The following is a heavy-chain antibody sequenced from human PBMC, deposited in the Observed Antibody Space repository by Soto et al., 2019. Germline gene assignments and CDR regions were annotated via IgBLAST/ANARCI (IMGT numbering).Heavy chain of an antibody. D-gene: IGHD1-26*01. CDR3: ATVVTGSYTWLDP. J-gene: IGHJ5*02. CDR1: GFTFSNNW. CDR2: INGDGSRT. Sequence: EVQLVESGGGLVQPGGSLRLSCAASGFTFSNNWMHWVRQAPGKGLVWVSRINGDGSRTNSGDSVRGRFTISRDNANTRLCLQRNGLRPEDTAVHYCATVVTGSYTWLDPWGKGPLVTVS. V-gene: IGHV3-74*01.